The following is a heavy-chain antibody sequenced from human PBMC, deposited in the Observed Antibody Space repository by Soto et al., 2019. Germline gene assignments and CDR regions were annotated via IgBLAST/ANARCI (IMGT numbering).Heavy chain of an antibody. CDR2: ISVSGGST. D-gene: IGHD3-16*01. J-gene: IGHJ4*02. Sequence: EVQLLESGGGLVQPGGSLRLSCAASGFTFSSYAMSWVRQAPGKGLAWVSGISVSGGSTYYADSVKGRFTISRDNSKNTLYLQMNSLRAEDTAVYYCASNTRYDPPDYWDQGTLVTVSS. CDR3: ASNTRYDPPDY. V-gene: IGHV3-23*01. CDR1: GFTFSSYA.